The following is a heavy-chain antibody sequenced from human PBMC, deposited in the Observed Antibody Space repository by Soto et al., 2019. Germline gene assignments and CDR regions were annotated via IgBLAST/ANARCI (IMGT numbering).Heavy chain of an antibody. J-gene: IGHJ4*02. Sequence: EVQLVESGGGLVQPGGSLRLSCAASGVTFSSYWMSWVRQAPGNGLEWVANIKQDGSEKYYVDSVKGRFTISRDNAKNSLYLQMNSRSAEDPAVYYCAREYPYGYSYFDYWGQGTLVTVSS. CDR1: GVTFSSYW. CDR3: AREYPYGYSYFDY. D-gene: IGHD3-22*01. V-gene: IGHV3-7*03. CDR2: IKQDGSEK.